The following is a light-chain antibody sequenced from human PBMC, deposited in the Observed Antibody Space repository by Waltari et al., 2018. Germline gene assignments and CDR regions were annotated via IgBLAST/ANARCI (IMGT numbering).Light chain of an antibody. Sequence: EIVTTQSPATLSVSPGERATLSCTASQSVSSNLACYQQKPGQAPRLLIYGASTRATGIPAMFSGSGSGTEFTLTISSMQSEDFAVYYCQQYNNWPWTFGQGTKVEIK. CDR2: GAS. CDR1: QSVSSN. J-gene: IGKJ1*01. CDR3: QQYNNWPWT. V-gene: IGKV3-15*01.